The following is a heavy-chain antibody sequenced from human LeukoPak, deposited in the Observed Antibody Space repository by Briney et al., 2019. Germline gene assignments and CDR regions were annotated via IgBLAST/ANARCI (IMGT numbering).Heavy chain of an antibody. Sequence: PGGSLRLSCAASGFTFSSYWMHWVRQAPGKGLEWVSSIGYGGADSHYADSVKGRFTISRDNSKNTLYLQMNSLRAEDTAVYYCATERAGERPRPLLSYYYMDVWGKGTTVTISS. CDR1: GFTFSSYW. V-gene: IGHV3-23*01. D-gene: IGHD3-16*01. CDR2: IGYGGADS. J-gene: IGHJ6*03. CDR3: ATERAGERPRPLLSYYYMDV.